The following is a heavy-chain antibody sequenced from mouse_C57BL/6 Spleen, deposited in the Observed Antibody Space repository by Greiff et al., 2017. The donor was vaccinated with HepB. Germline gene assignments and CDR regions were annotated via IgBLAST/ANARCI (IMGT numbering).Heavy chain of an antibody. D-gene: IGHD1-1*01. CDR2: IDPEDGDT. Sequence: VQLQQSGAELVRPGASVKLSCTASGFNIKDYYMHWVKQRPEQGLEWIGRIDPEDGDTEYAPKFQGKATMTADTSSNTAYLQLSSLTSEDTAVYYCTTGRYYGSSYVDAMDYWGQGTSVTVSS. V-gene: IGHV14-1*01. CDR1: GFNIKDYY. CDR3: TTGRYYGSSYVDAMDY. J-gene: IGHJ4*01.